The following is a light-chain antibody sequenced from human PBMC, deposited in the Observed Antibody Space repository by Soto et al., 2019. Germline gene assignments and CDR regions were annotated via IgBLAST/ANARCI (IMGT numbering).Light chain of an antibody. V-gene: IGKV1-27*01. CDR3: QNYNGAPWT. Sequence: DIQMTQSPSSLSASVGDRVTITCRASQGISTYLVWYQQQPGTVPKLLIFAASTLQSGVPSRFSGSRSGTEFTLTISSLQPEDVVTYYCQNYNGAPWTFGQGTKVEIK. CDR1: QGISTY. CDR2: AAS. J-gene: IGKJ1*01.